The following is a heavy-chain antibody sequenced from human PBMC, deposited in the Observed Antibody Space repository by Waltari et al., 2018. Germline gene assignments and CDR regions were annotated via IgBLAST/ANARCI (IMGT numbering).Heavy chain of an antibody. D-gene: IGHD1-26*01. V-gene: IGHV4-38-2*02. CDR1: GYSISRGHY. CDR3: ASDSGFDAYDS. J-gene: IGHJ5*01. CDR2: IYHSGST. Sequence: QVRLQESGPGLVKPPETRSLVCPVTGYSISRGHYWGWIRQPPGKGLEWLGSIYHSGSTYFNPSLMSRVTMSVDTSKNQFSLKLSSVTAADTAIYFCASDSGFDAYDSWGQGTLVTVSS.